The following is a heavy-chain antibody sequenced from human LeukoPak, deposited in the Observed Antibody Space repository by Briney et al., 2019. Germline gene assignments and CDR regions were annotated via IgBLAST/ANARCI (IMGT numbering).Heavy chain of an antibody. Sequence: SVKVSCKASGGTFSSYAISWVRQAPGQGLEWMGGIIPIFGTANYAQKFQGRVTITADKSTSTAYMELRSLRSDDTAVYYCARDVGMITFGGVIGSWGQGTLVTVSS. D-gene: IGHD3-16*02. CDR3: ARDVGMITFGGVIGS. CDR1: GGTFSSYA. CDR2: IIPIFGTA. V-gene: IGHV1-69*06. J-gene: IGHJ5*02.